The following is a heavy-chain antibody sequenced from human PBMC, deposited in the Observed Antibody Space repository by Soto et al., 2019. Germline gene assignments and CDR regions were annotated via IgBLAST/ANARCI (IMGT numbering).Heavy chain of an antibody. CDR1: GDSISRYY. CDR3: AREGDNWNSSFDY. CDR2: VHNSGNT. V-gene: IGHV4-59*01. D-gene: IGHD1-7*01. Sequence: PSETLSLTCTVSGDSISRYYWSWIRQPPGKGLEWIGHVHNSGNTNYNPSLKSRVTISLDTSKNQFSLKLSSVTAADTARYYCAREGDNWNSSFDYWGQGTLVTVSS. J-gene: IGHJ4*02.